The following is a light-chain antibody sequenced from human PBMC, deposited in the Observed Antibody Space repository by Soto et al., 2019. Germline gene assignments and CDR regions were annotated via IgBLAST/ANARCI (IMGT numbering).Light chain of an antibody. Sequence: VMTQSPATLSVSPGARATLSCRASQSISTNLAWYQHKPGQPPSLVIYGAATRATGVPARFSGSGSGTQFTLTITSLQSADFAVYYCQQYNTWTWTFGQGTKVEIK. CDR3: QQYNTWTWT. J-gene: IGKJ1*01. CDR2: GAA. CDR1: QSISTN. V-gene: IGKV3-15*01.